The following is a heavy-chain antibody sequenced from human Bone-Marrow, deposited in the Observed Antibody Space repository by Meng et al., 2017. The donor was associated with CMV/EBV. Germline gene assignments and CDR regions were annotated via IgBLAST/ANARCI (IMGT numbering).Heavy chain of an antibody. J-gene: IGHJ5*02. Sequence: SGYSFTSYWIIWVRQMPGQGLEWMGRIDPSDSYTNYSPSFQGHVTISADKSISTAYLQWSSLKASDTAMYYCARQGPVADRGWFDPWGQGTLVTVSS. CDR2: IDPSDSYT. CDR1: GYSFTSYW. D-gene: IGHD2-15*01. V-gene: IGHV5-10-1*01. CDR3: ARQGPVADRGWFDP.